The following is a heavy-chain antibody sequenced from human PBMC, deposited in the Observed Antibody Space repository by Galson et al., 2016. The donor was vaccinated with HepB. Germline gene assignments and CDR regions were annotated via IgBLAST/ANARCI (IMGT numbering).Heavy chain of an antibody. V-gene: IGHV3-30*03. J-gene: IGHJ4*02. CDR2: ASMDGTRK. Sequence: SLRLSCAASGFTFSGYGMHWVRQAPGQGLEWVAAASMDGTRKFYADSVKGRFAISRDNSNNMLFLQMSSLTEDDTAVYYCARRHEYCPPVGCSVDYWGQGTLVSVSS. CDR1: GFTFSGYG. D-gene: IGHD2/OR15-2a*01. CDR3: ARRHEYCPPVGCSVDY.